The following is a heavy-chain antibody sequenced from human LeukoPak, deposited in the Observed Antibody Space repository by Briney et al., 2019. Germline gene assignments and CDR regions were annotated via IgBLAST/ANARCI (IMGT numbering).Heavy chain of an antibody. V-gene: IGHV1-69*13. J-gene: IGHJ4*02. CDR2: IIPIFGTA. Sequence: ASVKVSFKASGGTFSSYAISWVRQAPGQGLEWMGGIIPIFGTANYAQKFQGRVTITADESTSTAYMELSSLRSEDTAVYYCAHGGNPGCLDYWGQGTLVTVSS. CDR3: AHGGNPGCLDY. CDR1: GGTFSSYA. D-gene: IGHD4-23*01.